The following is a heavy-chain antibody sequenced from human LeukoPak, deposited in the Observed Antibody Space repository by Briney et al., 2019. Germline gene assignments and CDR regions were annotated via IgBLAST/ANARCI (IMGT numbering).Heavy chain of an antibody. V-gene: IGHV3-30-3*01. CDR2: ILYNGSNK. J-gene: IGHJ4*02. D-gene: IGHD2-15*01. Sequence: GGSLRLSCAASGFTVSSNYMSWVRQAPGKGLEWVAVILYNGSNKYYADSVKGRFTISRDNSKNTLYLQMNSLRAEDTAVYYCARYCSGGSCYSADSLDYWGQGTLVTVSS. CDR3: ARYCSGGSCYSADSLDY. CDR1: GFTVSSNY.